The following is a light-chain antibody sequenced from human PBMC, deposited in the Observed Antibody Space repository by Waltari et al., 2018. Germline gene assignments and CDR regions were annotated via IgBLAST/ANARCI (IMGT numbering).Light chain of an antibody. CDR3: QQYNIWAPDT. J-gene: IGKJ2*01. Sequence: EIVMTQSPATLSVSPGETVTLSCRASQSVRTNLGWYQQRPGQPPRLLIYGASTRAISIPARFSGSGSGTEFTLTISSPQSEDVGVYYCQQYNIWAPDTFGQGTKLEIK. V-gene: IGKV3-15*01. CDR1: QSVRTN. CDR2: GAS.